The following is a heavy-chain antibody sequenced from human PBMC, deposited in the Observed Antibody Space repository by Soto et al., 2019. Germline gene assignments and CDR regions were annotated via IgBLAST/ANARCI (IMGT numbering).Heavy chain of an antibody. D-gene: IGHD5-12*01. J-gene: IGHJ4*02. CDR1: GGSISSYY. CDR3: AGLDPYSGCEIDY. V-gene: IGHV4-59*01. Sequence: SVTLSLTCTVSGGSISSYYWSWIRQPPGKGLEWIGYIYYSGSTNYNPSLKSRVTISVDTSKNQFSLKLSSVTAADTAVYYCAGLDPYSGCEIDYRHQGNLSIVSS. CDR2: IYYSGST.